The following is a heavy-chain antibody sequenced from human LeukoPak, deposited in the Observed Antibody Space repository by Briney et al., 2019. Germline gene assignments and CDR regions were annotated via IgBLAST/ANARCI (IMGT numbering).Heavy chain of an antibody. CDR2: INSDGSST. CDR1: GFTFSSYW. CDR3: ARVGSPYCSGGSCYSGDN. V-gene: IGHV3-74*01. Sequence: GGSLRLSCAASGFTFSSYWMHWVRQAPGKGLVWVSRINSDGSSTSYADSVKGRFTISRDNAKNTLHLQMNSLRAEDTAVYYCARVGSPYCSGGSCYSGDNWGQGTMVTVSS. J-gene: IGHJ4*02. D-gene: IGHD2-15*01.